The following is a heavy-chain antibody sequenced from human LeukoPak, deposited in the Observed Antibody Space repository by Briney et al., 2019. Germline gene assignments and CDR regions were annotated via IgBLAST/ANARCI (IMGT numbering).Heavy chain of an antibody. J-gene: IGHJ5*02. CDR3: AKRGKVVPAANWFDH. V-gene: IGHV3-30*02. D-gene: IGHD2-2*01. CDR1: GFTFSSYG. Sequence: GGSLRLSCAASGFTFSSYGMHWARQAPGKGLEWVAFIRYDGSNKYYADSVKGRFTISRDNSKNTLYLQMNSLRAEDTAVYYWAKRGKVVPAANWFDHWGQGTLVTVSS. CDR2: IRYDGSNK.